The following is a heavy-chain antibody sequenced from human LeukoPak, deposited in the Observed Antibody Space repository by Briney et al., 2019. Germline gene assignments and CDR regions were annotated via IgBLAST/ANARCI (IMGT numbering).Heavy chain of an antibody. J-gene: IGHJ5*02. CDR1: GFTFDDYT. Sequence: PGGSLRLSCAASGFTFDDYTMHWVRQAPGKGLEWVSLISWDGGSTYYAGSVKGRFTISRDNSKNSLYLQMNSLRTEDTALYYCAKDMAPYGSGDNNWFDPWGQGTLVTVSS. V-gene: IGHV3-43*01. D-gene: IGHD3-10*01. CDR2: ISWDGGST. CDR3: AKDMAPYGSGDNNWFDP.